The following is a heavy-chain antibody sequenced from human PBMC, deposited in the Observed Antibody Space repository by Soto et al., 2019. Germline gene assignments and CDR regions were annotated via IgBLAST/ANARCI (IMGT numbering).Heavy chain of an antibody. CDR3: AIVRRSPNSVHV. Sequence: ASVKVSCKASGYIFTDHYIHWVRQAPGQGLEWMGWINPISGDTDYAQKFQGRVIMTRDTSILTAYMDLSRLKSDDTAVYYCAIVRRSPNSVHVWGQGPLVTVSS. CDR1: GYIFTDHY. D-gene: IGHD3-16*01. V-gene: IGHV1-2*02. CDR2: INPISGDT. J-gene: IGHJ1*01.